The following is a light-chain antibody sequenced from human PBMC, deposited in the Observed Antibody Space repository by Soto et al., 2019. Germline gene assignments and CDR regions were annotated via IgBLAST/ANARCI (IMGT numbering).Light chain of an antibody. CDR2: GVS. J-gene: IGKJ4*01. CDR3: QHYNNLPLT. Sequence: EIVMTHSPATLSVSPGEGATLSCRASQSVRSDLAWYQHKPGLALRLLIYGVSTRATGIPVRFSGSGSGTEFTLSISSLQSEDSAIYYCQHYNNLPLTFGDGTMVDI. V-gene: IGKV3-15*01. CDR1: QSVRSD.